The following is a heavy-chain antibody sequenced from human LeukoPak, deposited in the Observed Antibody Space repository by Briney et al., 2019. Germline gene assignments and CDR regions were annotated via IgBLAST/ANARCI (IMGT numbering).Heavy chain of an antibody. CDR2: INPNSGGT. D-gene: IGHD4-23*01. J-gene: IGHJ4*02. CDR1: GYTFTGSY. CDR3: ARALYGGNSVGY. V-gene: IGHV1-2*02. Sequence: GASVNVSCKASGYTFTGSYMHWVGQAPGQGLAGMGWINPNSGGTNYAQKFQGRVTMTRDTSISTAYMELSRLRSDDTAVYYCARALYGGNSVGYWGQGTLVSVSS.